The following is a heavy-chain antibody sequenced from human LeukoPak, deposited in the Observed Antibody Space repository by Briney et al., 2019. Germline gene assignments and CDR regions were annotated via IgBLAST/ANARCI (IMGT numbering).Heavy chain of an antibody. CDR1: GFTFSSYW. J-gene: IGHJ3*02. D-gene: IGHD6-19*01. CDR3: ARVGRMFSSGWYDAFDI. Sequence: GGSLRLSCAASGFTFSSYWMSWVRQAPGKGLEWVANIKQDGSEKYYVDSVKGRFTISRDNAKNSLYLQMNSLRAEDTAVCYCARVGRMFSSGWYDAFDIWGQGTMVTVSS. CDR2: IKQDGSEK. V-gene: IGHV3-7*01.